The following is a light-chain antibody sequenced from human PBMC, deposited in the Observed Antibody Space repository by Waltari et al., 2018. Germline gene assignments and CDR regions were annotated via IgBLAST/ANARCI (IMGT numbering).Light chain of an antibody. V-gene: IGKV1-12*01. J-gene: IGKJ5*01. CDR1: KGISSW. Sequence: DIQMTQSPSSVSASVGDSVTITCRASKGISSWLAWYQQKPGKAPKLLIYAASSLQSGVPSRFSGSGSGTDFTLTISSLQPEDFATYYCQQANSFPITFGQGTRLEIK. CDR2: AAS. CDR3: QQANSFPIT.